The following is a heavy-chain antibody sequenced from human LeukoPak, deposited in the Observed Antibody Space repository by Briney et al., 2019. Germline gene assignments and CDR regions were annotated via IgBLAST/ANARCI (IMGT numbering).Heavy chain of an antibody. V-gene: IGHV4-59*08. CDR3: ARFSGSVDAFDI. Sequence: PSETLSLTCTVSGVSITSYYWSWIRQPPGKGLESLGYIYYRGSTNYNPSLESRVTMSVDTSKNQFSLKLTSVTAADTAVYYCARFSGSVDAFDIWGRGTMVTVSS. D-gene: IGHD1-26*01. CDR1: GVSITSYY. J-gene: IGHJ3*02. CDR2: IYYRGST.